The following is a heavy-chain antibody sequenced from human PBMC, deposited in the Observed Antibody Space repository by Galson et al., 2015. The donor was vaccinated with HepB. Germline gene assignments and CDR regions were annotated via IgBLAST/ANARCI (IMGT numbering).Heavy chain of an antibody. D-gene: IGHD4-17*01. CDR3: ARDERMTTVTMDYYGMDV. V-gene: IGHV1-46*03. J-gene: IGHJ6*02. CDR1: GYTFTSYY. Sequence: SVKVSCKASGYTFTSYYMHWVRQAPGQGLEWMGIINPSGGSTSYAQKFQGRVTMTRDTSTSTVYMELSSLRSEDTAVYYCARDERMTTVTMDYYGMDVWGQGTTVTVSS. CDR2: INPSGGST.